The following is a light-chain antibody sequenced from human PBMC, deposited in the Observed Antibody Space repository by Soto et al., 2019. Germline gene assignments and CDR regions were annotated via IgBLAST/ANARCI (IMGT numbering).Light chain of an antibody. CDR3: AAWDDRLNVVL. Sequence: QSVLTQRPSASGTPGQRVTISCSGSSSNIGSHTVNWYHQLPGTAPTVLNYGNNQRPSGVPDRFSGSKSGTSASLAISGLQSEDEGDYYCAAWDDRLNVVLFGAGTKLTVL. CDR1: SSNIGSHT. J-gene: IGLJ2*01. CDR2: GNN. V-gene: IGLV1-44*01.